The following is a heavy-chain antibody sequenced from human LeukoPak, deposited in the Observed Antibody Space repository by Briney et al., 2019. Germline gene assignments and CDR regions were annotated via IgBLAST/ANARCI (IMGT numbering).Heavy chain of an antibody. J-gene: IGHJ6*03. CDR1: GGSISSSSYY. CDR2: IYYSGST. Sequence: SETLSLTCTVSGGSISSSSYYWGWIRQPPGKGVEWIGSIYYSGSTYYNPSLKSRVTISVDTSKNQFSLKLSSVTAADTAVYYCARAFVDTAMVFYYYYYMDVWGKGTTVTVSS. V-gene: IGHV4-39*07. D-gene: IGHD5-18*01. CDR3: ARAFVDTAMVFYYYYYMDV.